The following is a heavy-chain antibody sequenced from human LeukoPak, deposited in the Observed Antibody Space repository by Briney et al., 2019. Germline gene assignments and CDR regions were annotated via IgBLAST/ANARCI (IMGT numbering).Heavy chain of an antibody. CDR3: ARDEYNWFDP. CDR1: GGSISSYY. CDR2: TYYSGST. J-gene: IGHJ5*02. Sequence: SETLSLTCTVSGGSISSYYWSWIRQPPGKGLEWIGYTYYSGSTNYNPSLKSRVTISVDTSKNQFSLELSSVTAADTAVYYCARDEYNWFDPWGQGTLVTVSS. V-gene: IGHV4-59*01.